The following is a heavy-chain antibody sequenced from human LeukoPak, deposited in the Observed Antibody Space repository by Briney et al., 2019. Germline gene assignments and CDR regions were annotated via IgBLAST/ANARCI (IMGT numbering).Heavy chain of an antibody. Sequence: PGGSLRLSCAASGFTVSSNYMSWVRQAPGKGLEWVSIIYSDGSTSYADSVKGRFTISRDNSKNTLYLQTNSLRAEDTAVYYCARDRYGSGTAFDYWGQGTLVTVSS. V-gene: IGHV3-53*01. CDR3: ARDRYGSGTAFDY. CDR1: GFTVSSNY. D-gene: IGHD3-10*01. CDR2: IYSDGST. J-gene: IGHJ4*02.